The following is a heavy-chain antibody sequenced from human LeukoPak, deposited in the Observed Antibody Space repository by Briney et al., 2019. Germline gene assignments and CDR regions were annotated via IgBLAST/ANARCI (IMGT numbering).Heavy chain of an antibody. D-gene: IGHD3-3*01. CDR3: ASEYYDFWSGYYGY. Sequence: PSETLSLTCAVSGYSISSGCYWGWIRQPPGKGLEWIGSIYHSGSTYYNPSLKSRVTISIDTSKNQFSLKLSSVTAADTAVYYCASEYYDFWSGYYGYWGQGTLVTVSS. CDR1: GYSISSGCY. CDR2: IYHSGST. V-gene: IGHV4-38-2*01. J-gene: IGHJ4*02.